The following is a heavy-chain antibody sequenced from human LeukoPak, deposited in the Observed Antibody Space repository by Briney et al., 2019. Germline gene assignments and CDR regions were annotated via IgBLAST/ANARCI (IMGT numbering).Heavy chain of an antibody. D-gene: IGHD4-23*01. Sequence: GGSLRLSCAASGFTFSSYWMHWVRQAPGKGLVWVSRINTDGSSTSYADSVKGRFTISRDNAKNTLYLQMNSLRAEDTAVYYCARDGPTVVIAYFDYWGQGTLVTVSS. J-gene: IGHJ4*02. CDR3: ARDGPTVVIAYFDY. V-gene: IGHV3-74*01. CDR1: GFTFSSYW. CDR2: INTDGSST.